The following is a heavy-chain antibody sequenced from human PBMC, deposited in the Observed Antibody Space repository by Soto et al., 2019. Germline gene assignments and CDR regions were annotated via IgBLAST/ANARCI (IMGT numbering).Heavy chain of an antibody. CDR2: IYWDNDK. V-gene: IGHV2-5*05. Sequence: QITLKESGPTLVKPTQTLTLTCTFSGFSLNTGGLAVGWIRQPPGKALEWLALIYWDNDKRYAPSLRSRLTITPATSKNQVVLTMTNMDPVDAATYYCVHSRCGGDCLQSYSSHYYYGMDVWGQRTTVTVSS. J-gene: IGHJ6*02. CDR1: GFSLNTGGLA. CDR3: VHSRCGGDCLQSYSSHYYYGMDV. D-gene: IGHD2-21*02.